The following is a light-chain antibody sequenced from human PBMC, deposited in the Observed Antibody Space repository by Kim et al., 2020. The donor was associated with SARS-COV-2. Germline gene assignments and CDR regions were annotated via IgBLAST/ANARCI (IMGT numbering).Light chain of an antibody. V-gene: IGKV2-28*01. Sequence: PASISCRASQSLLHSSGYDYWEWYRQKPGQSPQLLIYLGSNRASGVPDRFSGSGSRTEFTLKISRVEAEDVVVYYCMQTLQTPLTFGQGTKVDIK. J-gene: IGKJ1*01. CDR3: MQTLQTPLT. CDR2: LGS. CDR1: QSLLHSSGYDY.